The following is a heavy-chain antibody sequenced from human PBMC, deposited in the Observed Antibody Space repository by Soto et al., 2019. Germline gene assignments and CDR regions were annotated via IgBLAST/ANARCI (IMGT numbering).Heavy chain of an antibody. Sequence: QVQLVQSGAEVKKPGSSVKVSCKASGGTFSSYAISWVRQAPVQGLEWMGGIIPLFGTANYAQKFPGRVPITADESTRTADMELSSLRSEDTAVYYCASRTGGATNPHPYYFDYWGQGTLVTVSS. CDR2: IIPLFGTA. CDR1: GGTFSSYA. D-gene: IGHD1-26*01. J-gene: IGHJ4*02. V-gene: IGHV1-69*01. CDR3: ASRTGGATNPHPYYFDY.